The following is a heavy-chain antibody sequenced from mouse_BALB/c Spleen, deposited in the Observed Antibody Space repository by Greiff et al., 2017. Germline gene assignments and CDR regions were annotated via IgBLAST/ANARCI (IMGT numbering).Heavy chain of an antibody. CDR1: GYTFTDYV. J-gene: IGHJ3*01. D-gene: IGHD2-4*01. CDR3: ARRSDYDAWFAY. Sequence: QVQLKESGPELVKPGASVKMSCKASGYTFTDYVISWVKQRTGQGLEWIGEIYPGSGSTYYNEKFKGKATLTADKSSNTAYMQLSSLTSEDSAVYFCARRSDYDAWFAYWGQGTLVTVSA. V-gene: IGHV1-77*01. CDR2: IYPGSGST.